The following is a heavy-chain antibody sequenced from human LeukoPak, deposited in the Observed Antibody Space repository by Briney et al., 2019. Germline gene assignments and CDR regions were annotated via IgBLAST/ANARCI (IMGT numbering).Heavy chain of an antibody. Sequence: TGGSLRLSCAVSGFTFSDYWMHWVRQTPTNGLVWVSRVNSDGSSTNYADSVKGRFIIFRDNAKNTLYLQMNSLRAEDTAVYYCAMGAGGDSDYWGQGTLVTVSS. CDR3: AMGAGGDSDY. V-gene: IGHV3-74*01. CDR1: GFTFSDYW. J-gene: IGHJ4*02. D-gene: IGHD2-21*01. CDR2: VNSDGSST.